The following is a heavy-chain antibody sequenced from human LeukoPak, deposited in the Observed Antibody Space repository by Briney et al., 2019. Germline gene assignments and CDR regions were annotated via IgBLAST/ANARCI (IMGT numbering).Heavy chain of an antibody. CDR2: LYEDAGT. V-gene: IGHV3-53*05. CDR1: GFTDTSTH. Sequence: GGSLRLTCTVSGFTDTSTHMDWVRQAPGKGPHWVAVLYEDAGTVYADSVKGRFTTSRDNSKNMVYLQMNSLRPEDSAVYYCARDRARRQSSWVEFDLWGQGTLVTVSS. CDR3: ARDRARRQSSWVEFDL. J-gene: IGHJ5*02. D-gene: IGHD3-16*01.